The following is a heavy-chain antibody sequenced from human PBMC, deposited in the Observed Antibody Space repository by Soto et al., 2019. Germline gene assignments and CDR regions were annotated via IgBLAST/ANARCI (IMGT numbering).Heavy chain of an antibody. CDR2: ISWNSGSI. Sequence: EVQLVESGGGLVQPGRSLRLSCAASGFTFDDYAMHWVRQAPGKGLEWVSGISWNSGSIGYADSVKGRFTISRDNAKNSLYLQMNSLRAEDTALYYCAKDNTRGGSGWFDPWGQGTLVTVSS. CDR1: GFTFDDYA. CDR3: AKDNTRGGSGWFDP. J-gene: IGHJ5*02. D-gene: IGHD3-10*01. V-gene: IGHV3-9*01.